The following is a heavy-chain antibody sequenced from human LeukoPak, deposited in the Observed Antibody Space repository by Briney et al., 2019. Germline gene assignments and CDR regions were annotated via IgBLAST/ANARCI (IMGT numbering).Heavy chain of an antibody. J-gene: IGHJ6*03. CDR3: ATHQKKYDFWSGYSHTGGMDV. Sequence: GASVKVSCKASGGTFSSYAISWVRQAPGQGLEWMGGIIPIFGTANYAQKFQGRVMITADKSTSTAYMELSSLRSEDTAVYYCATHQKKYDFWSGYSHTGGMDVWGKGTTVTVSS. CDR2: IIPIFGTA. V-gene: IGHV1-69*06. CDR1: GGTFSSYA. D-gene: IGHD3-3*01.